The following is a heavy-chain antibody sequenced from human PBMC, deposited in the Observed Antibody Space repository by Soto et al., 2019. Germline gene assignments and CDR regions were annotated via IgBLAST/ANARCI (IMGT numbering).Heavy chain of an antibody. CDR2: IYYSGST. D-gene: IGHD6-19*01. V-gene: IGHV4-39*01. J-gene: IGHJ4*02. Sequence: SETLSLTCTVSGGSISSSSYYWGWIRQPPGKGLEWIGSIYYSGSTYYNPSLKSRVTISVDTSKNQFSLKLSSVTAADTAVYYGARRAVAGDYDYWGQVTLVTVSS. CDR1: GGSISSSSYY. CDR3: ARRAVAGDYDY.